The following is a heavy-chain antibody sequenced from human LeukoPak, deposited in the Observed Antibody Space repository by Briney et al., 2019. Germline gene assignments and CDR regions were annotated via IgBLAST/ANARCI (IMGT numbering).Heavy chain of an antibody. J-gene: IGHJ3*02. CDR1: GYTFTTYW. D-gene: IGHD1-14*01. CDR3: ARLSPIRMLGCFDI. CDR2: INAADSDT. Sequence: PGESLKISCRGSGYTFTTYWIGWVRQMPGKGLEWMGIINAADSDTRYSPSFQGQVTISADKSISTAYLQWTSLKTSDTAIYYCARLSPIRMLGCFDIWGQGTMVTVSS. V-gene: IGHV5-51*01.